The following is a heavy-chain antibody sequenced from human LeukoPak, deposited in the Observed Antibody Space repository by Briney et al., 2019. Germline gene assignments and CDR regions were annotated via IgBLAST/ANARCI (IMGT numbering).Heavy chain of an antibody. CDR3: VKGGMDH. Sequence: GGSLRLSCAASGFTFSTYWMSWVRQTPGKGLEWVSYISPNSDTIYYADSVKGRFSVSRDNAKNSLFLQMSSLRAEDTAVYYCVKGGMDHWGQGALVTVSS. CDR2: ISPNSDTI. V-gene: IGHV3-48*04. D-gene: IGHD2-15*01. CDR1: GFTFSTYW. J-gene: IGHJ4*02.